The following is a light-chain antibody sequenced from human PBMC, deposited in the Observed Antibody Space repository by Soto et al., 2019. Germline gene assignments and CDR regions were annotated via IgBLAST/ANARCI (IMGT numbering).Light chain of an antibody. J-gene: IGKJ1*01. CDR2: EAS. V-gene: IGKV1-5*03. CDR1: QTVATW. CDR3: QQYNNYSWT. Sequence: DIQMTQSPSTLSASVGDRVTIACRASQTVATWLAWYQQKPGKGPELLIYEASRLESGVPSRFSGSGSGTEFTLTISSLQPDDLATYYCQQYNNYSWTFGQGTKVEIK.